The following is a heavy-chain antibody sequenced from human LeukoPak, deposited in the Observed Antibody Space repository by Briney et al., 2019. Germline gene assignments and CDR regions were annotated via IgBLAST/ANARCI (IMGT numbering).Heavy chain of an antibody. J-gene: IGHJ5*02. CDR1: GFTFSSYA. CDR3: AKEGIVGATGPRGCCWFGP. Sequence: GGSLRLSCAASGFTFSSYAMSWVRQAPGKGLEWVSAISGSGGSTYYADSVKGRFTISRDNSKNTLYLQMNSLRAEDTAVYYCAKEGIVGATGPRGCCWFGPWGQGTLVTVSS. V-gene: IGHV3-23*01. CDR2: ISGSGGST. D-gene: IGHD1-26*01.